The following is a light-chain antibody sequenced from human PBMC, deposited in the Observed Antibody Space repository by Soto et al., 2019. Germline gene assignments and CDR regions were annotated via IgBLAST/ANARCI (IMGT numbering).Light chain of an antibody. Sequence: IQLTHAPSSLSASVLYRVSITFLSIQVIIIYLFFYHQKPGKAPNLLIYDASTLHSGVPSRFSGGGSGTEFTLTISSLQPDDFATYYCQHYNSYSEAFGQGTKVDNK. V-gene: IGKV1-9*01. CDR3: QHYNSYSEA. J-gene: IGKJ1*01. CDR1: QVIIIY. CDR2: DAS.